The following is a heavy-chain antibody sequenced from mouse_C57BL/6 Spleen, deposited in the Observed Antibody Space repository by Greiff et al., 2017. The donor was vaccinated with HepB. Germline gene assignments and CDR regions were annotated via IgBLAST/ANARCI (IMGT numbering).Heavy chain of an antibody. CDR1: GYAFSSSW. V-gene: IGHV1-82*01. J-gene: IGHJ4*01. Sequence: VQLQQSGPELVKPGASVKISCKASGYAFSSSWMNWVKQRPGKGLEWIGRIYPGDGDTNYNGKFKGKATLTADKSSSTAYMQLSSLTSEDSAVYFCAREGLAPYYAMDYWGQGTSVTVSS. D-gene: IGHD2-2*01. CDR3: AREGLAPYYAMDY. CDR2: IYPGDGDT.